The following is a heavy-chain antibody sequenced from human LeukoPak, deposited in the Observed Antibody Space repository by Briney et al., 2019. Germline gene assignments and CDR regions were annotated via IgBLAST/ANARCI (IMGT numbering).Heavy chain of an antibody. Sequence: GGSLRLSCAASGFTFSTYAMHWVRQAPGKGLEWVSAISGNGGSTYYADSVKGRFTISRDNSKNTLYLQMNSLRAEDTAVYYCTGEGCNRTKCYVYYYDGMDDWGQGTTVTVSS. CDR1: GFTFSTYA. CDR3: TGEGCNRTKCYVYYYDGMDD. J-gene: IGHJ6*02. V-gene: IGHV3-23*01. D-gene: IGHD2/OR15-2a*01. CDR2: ISGNGGST.